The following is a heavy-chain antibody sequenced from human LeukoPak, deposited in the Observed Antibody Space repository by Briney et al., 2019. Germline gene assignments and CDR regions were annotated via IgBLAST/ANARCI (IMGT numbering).Heavy chain of an antibody. D-gene: IGHD3-22*01. Sequence: SETLSLTCTVSGGSISSSSYYWGWLRQPPGKGLEWIGSIYHSGSTYFHPSLKSRVTISVDTSKNQFSLTLSSVTAADTDVYYCARDQAAYYERSGYHYSSAAAAFDIWGQGTVVTVSS. J-gene: IGHJ3*02. CDR2: IYHSGST. V-gene: IGHV4-39*07. CDR1: GGSISSSSYY. CDR3: ARDQAAYYERSGYHYSSAAAAFDI.